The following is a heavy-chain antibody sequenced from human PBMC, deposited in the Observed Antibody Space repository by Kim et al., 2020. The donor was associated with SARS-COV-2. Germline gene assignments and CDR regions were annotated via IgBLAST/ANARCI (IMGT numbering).Heavy chain of an antibody. CDR2: INSDGSST. Sequence: GGSLRLSCAASGFTFSSYWMHWVRQAPGKGLVWVSRINSDGSSTSYADSVKGRFTISRDNAKNTLYLQMNSLRAEDTAVYYCARDQVITTDPYYDFWSGYRLSYYHRMDGLGQGTTGTVSS. CDR3: ARDQVITTDPYYDFWSGYRLSYYHRMDG. J-gene: IGHJ6*02. CDR1: GFTFSSYW. V-gene: IGHV3-74*01. D-gene: IGHD3-3*01.